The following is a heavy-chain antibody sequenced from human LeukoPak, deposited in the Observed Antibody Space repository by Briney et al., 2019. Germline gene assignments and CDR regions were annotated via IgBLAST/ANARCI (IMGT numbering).Heavy chain of an antibody. D-gene: IGHD6-19*01. CDR2: ISAYNGNT. J-gene: IGHJ4*02. CDR1: GYTFTSYG. V-gene: IGHV1-18*01. CDR3: ARAFLTSGWYPAYFDY. Sequence: GASVKVSCKASGYTFTSYGMSWVRQAPGQGLEWMGWISAYNGNTNYAQKLQGRVTMTTDTSTSTAYMELRSLRSDDTAVYYCARAFLTSGWYPAYFDYWGQGTLVTVSS.